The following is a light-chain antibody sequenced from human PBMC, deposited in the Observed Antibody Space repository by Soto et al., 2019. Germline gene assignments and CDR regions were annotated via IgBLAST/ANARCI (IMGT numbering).Light chain of an antibody. CDR2: DAS. J-gene: IGKJ1*01. CDR1: QNINNW. V-gene: IGKV1-5*01. Sequence: DIQMTQSPSTLSASVGDRVTITCRASQNINNWLAWYQQRAGRAPEVLMYDASILGSGVPSRFSGSGSGTEFTLPISSLQADDFATCYCQQYTSFWTFGQGTKVEI. CDR3: QQYTSFWT.